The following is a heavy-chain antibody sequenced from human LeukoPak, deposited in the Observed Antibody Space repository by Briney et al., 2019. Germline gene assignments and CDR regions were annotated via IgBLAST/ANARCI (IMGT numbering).Heavy chain of an antibody. CDR1: GFTFDDYG. V-gene: IGHV3-20*04. CDR3: AKVYERFGEGDHFDY. CDR2: INWNGGST. Sequence: PGGSLRLSCAPSGFTFDDYGMSWVRQAPGKGLEWVSGINWNGGSTGYADSVKGRFTISRDNSKNTLYLQMNSLRAEDTAVYYCAKVYERFGEGDHFDYWGQGTLVTVSS. D-gene: IGHD3-10*01. J-gene: IGHJ4*02.